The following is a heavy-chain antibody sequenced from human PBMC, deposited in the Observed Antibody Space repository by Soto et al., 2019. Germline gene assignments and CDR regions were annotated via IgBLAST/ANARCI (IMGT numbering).Heavy chain of an antibody. V-gene: IGHV1-2*04. CDR2: INPNSGGT. J-gene: IGHJ4*02. D-gene: IGHD2-15*01. CDR1: GYTFTGYY. Sequence: ASVKVSCKASGYTFTGYYMHWVRQAPGQGLEWMGWINPNSGGTNYAQKFQGWVTMTRDTSISTAYMELSRLRSDDTAVDYCARAGAGGPSSPFNSPLVVVAAEYNEGFDYWGQGTLVTVSS. CDR3: ARAGAGGPSSPFNSPLVVVAAEYNEGFDY.